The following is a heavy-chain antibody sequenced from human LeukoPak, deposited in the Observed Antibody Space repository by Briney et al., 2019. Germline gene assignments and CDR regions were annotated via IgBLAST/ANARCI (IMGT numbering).Heavy chain of an antibody. Sequence: GGSLRLSCAASGFTFSSSAMSWVRQAPGKGLEWVSSISGSGGSTYYADSVKGRFTISRDNSKNTLYLQMNSLRAEDTAVYYCAKLDPVIRLGFGYWGQGTLVTVSS. J-gene: IGHJ4*02. D-gene: IGHD2/OR15-2a*01. CDR2: ISGSGGST. CDR1: GFTFSSSA. V-gene: IGHV3-23*01. CDR3: AKLDPVIRLGFGY.